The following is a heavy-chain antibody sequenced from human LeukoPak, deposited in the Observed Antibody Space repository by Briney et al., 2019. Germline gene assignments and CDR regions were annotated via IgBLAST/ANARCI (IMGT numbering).Heavy chain of an antibody. D-gene: IGHD2-2*03. CDR1: GGSISSYY. Sequence: SETLSLTCTVSGGSISSYYWSWIRQPPGKGLEWIGYIYYSGSTNYNPSLKSRVTISVDTSKNQFSLKLSSVIAADTAVYYCARLLRVGYCSTTTCNWFDPWGQGTLVTVSS. CDR2: IYYSGST. J-gene: IGHJ5*02. CDR3: ARLLRVGYCSTTTCNWFDP. V-gene: IGHV4-59*12.